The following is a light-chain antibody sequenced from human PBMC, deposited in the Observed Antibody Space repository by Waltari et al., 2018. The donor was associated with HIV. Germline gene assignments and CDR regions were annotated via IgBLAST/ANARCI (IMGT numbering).Light chain of an antibody. CDR3: QQRNSWPPDVT. V-gene: IGKV3-11*01. J-gene: IGKJ3*01. CDR2: DAS. CDR1: QSVSSY. Sequence: EIVLTQSPAILSSTPWERVTLSCRASQSVSSYLAWYQQKPGQAPRLLMYDASNRATGIPARFSGSGSGKDFTLTISSLEPEDFAVYYCQQRNSWPPDVTFGPGTKVDIK.